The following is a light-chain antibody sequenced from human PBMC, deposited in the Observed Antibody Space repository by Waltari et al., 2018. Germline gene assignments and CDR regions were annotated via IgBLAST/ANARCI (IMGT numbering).Light chain of an antibody. V-gene: IGLV4-69*01. J-gene: IGLJ3*02. Sequence: QVVLTQSPSASASLGASVKLTCTLNSGFGHFAIAWHQHQPEKGPRYLMRVNSDASHIKGDGSPVSFAGSSSGAERYLTISGLQSEDEADYYCETLGTGNYWAFGGGTKLTVL. CDR3: ETLGTGNYWA. CDR2: VNSDASH. CDR1: SGFGHFA.